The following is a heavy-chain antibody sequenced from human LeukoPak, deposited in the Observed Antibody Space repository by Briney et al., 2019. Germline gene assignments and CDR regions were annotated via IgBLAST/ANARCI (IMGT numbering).Heavy chain of an antibody. CDR2: IRYDGSNK. Sequence: GGSLRLSCAASGFTFSNYGMHWVRQAPGKGLEWVAFIRYDGSNKYYADSVKGRFTISRDNSKNTLYLQMNSLRAEDTAVYYCAKGWGGWRYYYYYMDVWGKGTTVTVSS. CDR3: AKGWGGWRYYYYYMDV. V-gene: IGHV3-30*02. J-gene: IGHJ6*03. CDR1: GFTFSNYG. D-gene: IGHD3-16*01.